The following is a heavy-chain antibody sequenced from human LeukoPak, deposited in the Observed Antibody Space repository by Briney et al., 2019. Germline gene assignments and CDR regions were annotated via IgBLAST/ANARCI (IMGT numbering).Heavy chain of an antibody. J-gene: IGHJ6*02. V-gene: IGHV4-34*01. CDR1: GGSFSGYY. Sequence: SETLSLTCAVYGGSFSGYYWSWIRQPPGKGLEWIGEINHSGSTNYNPSLKSRVTISVDTSKNQFSLKLSSVTAADTAVYYCARGEYSYGMDVWGQGTTVTVSS. D-gene: IGHD5-18*01. CDR2: INHSGST. CDR3: ARGEYSYGMDV.